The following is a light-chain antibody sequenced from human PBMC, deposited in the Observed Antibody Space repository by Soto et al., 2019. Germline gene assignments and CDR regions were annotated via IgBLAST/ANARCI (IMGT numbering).Light chain of an antibody. V-gene: IGLV2-23*01. CDR3: CSYAGSSTPYV. J-gene: IGLJ1*01. Sequence: QSALTQPASVSGSPGQSITISCTGTSSDVGSYNLVSWYQHHPVKAPKLMIYEGTKRPSGVSHRFSGSKSGNTASLTISGLQTEDEADYYCCSYAGSSTPYVFGTRTKLTVL. CDR1: SSDVGSYNL. CDR2: EGT.